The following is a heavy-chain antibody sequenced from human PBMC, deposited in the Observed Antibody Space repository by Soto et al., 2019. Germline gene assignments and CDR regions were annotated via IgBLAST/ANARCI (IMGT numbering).Heavy chain of an antibody. J-gene: IGHJ3*01. CDR3: TRDQPITP. CDR1: GFTFGDYA. D-gene: IGHD3-10*01. CDR2: IRSKGSGGTS. V-gene: IGHV3-49*04. Sequence: GGSLRLSCTTSGFTFGDYAMSWVRQAPGKGLEWVGFIRSKGSGGTSEYAASVKGRFTFSRDDSKSIAYLQMNSLKIEDTAMYYCTRDQPITPWGQGTMVTVSS.